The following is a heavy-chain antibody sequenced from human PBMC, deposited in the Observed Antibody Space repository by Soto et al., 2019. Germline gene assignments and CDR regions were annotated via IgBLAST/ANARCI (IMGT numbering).Heavy chain of an antibody. Sequence: EVQLLESGGGLVQPGGSLRLSCAASGFTFSSYAMSWVRQAPGKGLEWVSAISGSGGSTDYADSVKGRFTISRDNSKNTLYLQMNSLRAKATAVYYCAKDGVGVLRFLALQAYRKDYYYYYIDVWGKGTTVTVSS. CDR1: GFTFSSYA. V-gene: IGHV3-23*01. J-gene: IGHJ6*03. CDR2: ISGSGGST. D-gene: IGHD3-3*01. CDR3: AKDGVGVLRFLALQAYRKDYYYYYIDV.